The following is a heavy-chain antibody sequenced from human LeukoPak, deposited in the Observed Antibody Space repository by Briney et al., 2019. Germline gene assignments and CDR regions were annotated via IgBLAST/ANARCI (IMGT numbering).Heavy chain of an antibody. J-gene: IGHJ2*01. CDR1: GYTLTELS. V-gene: IGHV1-24*01. CDR3: ATLSPDIVLMVYARYWYFDL. D-gene: IGHD2-8*01. Sequence: ASVKVSCKVSGYTLTELSMHWVRQAPGKGLEWMGGFDPEDGETIYAQKFQGRVTMTEDTSTDTAYMELSSLRSEDTAVYYCATLSPDIVLMVYARYWYFDLWGRGTLVTVSS. CDR2: FDPEDGET.